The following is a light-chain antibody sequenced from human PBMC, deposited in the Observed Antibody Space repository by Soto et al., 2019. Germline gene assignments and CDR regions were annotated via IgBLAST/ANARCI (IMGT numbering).Light chain of an antibody. J-gene: IGKJ1*01. Sequence: IVFTASPGTLSLSPGERATLYCRASQSVSNRYLAWYQQKPGQAPRLLIYATSNRATGIPDRFSGSGSGTEFTLTSSRLETEDFAVYYCQQSGNSFGQGTKVDIK. V-gene: IGKV3-20*01. CDR1: QSVSNRY. CDR3: QQSGNS. CDR2: ATS.